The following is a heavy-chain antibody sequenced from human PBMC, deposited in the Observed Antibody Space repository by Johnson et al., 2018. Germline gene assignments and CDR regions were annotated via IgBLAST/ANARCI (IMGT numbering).Heavy chain of an antibody. J-gene: IGHJ1*01. CDR1: GGSISSYY. D-gene: IGHD4-17*01. Sequence: QVQLQESGPGLVKPSETLSLTCTVSGGSISSYYWSWIRQPPGKGLEWIGYIYYSGSTYYNPSLKSRVTISVDTSKNQFSLKLSSVTAADTAVYYWSRAGPTVTTFIHWGQGTLVTVSS. CDR2: IYYSGST. CDR3: SRAGPTVTTFIH. V-gene: IGHV4-59*12.